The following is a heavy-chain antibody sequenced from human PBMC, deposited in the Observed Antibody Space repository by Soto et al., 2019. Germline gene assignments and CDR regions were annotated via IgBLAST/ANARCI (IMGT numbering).Heavy chain of an antibody. Sequence: KPSETLSLTCTVSGGSISSGGYYWSWIRQHPGKGLEWIGYIYYSGSTYYNPSLKSRVTISVDTSKNQFSLKLSSVTAADTAVYYCARSIYDSSGYYLDYWGQGTLVTVSS. V-gene: IGHV4-31*03. CDR2: IYYSGST. CDR3: ARSIYDSSGYYLDY. CDR1: GGSISSGGYY. J-gene: IGHJ4*02. D-gene: IGHD3-22*01.